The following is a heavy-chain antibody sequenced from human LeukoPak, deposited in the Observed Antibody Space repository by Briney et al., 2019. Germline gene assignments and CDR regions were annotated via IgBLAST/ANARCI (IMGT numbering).Heavy chain of an antibody. CDR2: VSGNGFST. D-gene: IGHD6-19*01. V-gene: IGHV3-23*01. J-gene: IGHJ4*02. Sequence: GGSLRLSCAASGLTFSSYAMNWVRQAPGKGLEWVSGVSGNGFSTYYADSVKGRFTIPRDNSKNTLYLQMNSLRVEDTAVYYCARLKGYSSGWYPSYYFDYWGQGTLVTVSS. CDR1: GLTFSSYA. CDR3: ARLKGYSSGWYPSYYFDY.